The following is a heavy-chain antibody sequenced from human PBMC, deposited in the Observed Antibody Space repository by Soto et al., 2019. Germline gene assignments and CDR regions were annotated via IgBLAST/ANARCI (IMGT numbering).Heavy chain of an antibody. J-gene: IGHJ3*01. CDR2: INPNSGGT. CDR3: ARDRRFYYSGANDGANGVFDV. CDR1: GYTFTGYY. V-gene: IGHV1-2*02. D-gene: IGHD6-19*01. Sequence: ASVKVSCKASGYTFTGYYMHWVRQAPGQGLEWMGWINPNSGGTNYAQKFQGRVTMTRDTSTSTAYMEVSRLRSDDTAVYYLARDRRFYYSGANDGANGVFDVWGQGTMVTVSS.